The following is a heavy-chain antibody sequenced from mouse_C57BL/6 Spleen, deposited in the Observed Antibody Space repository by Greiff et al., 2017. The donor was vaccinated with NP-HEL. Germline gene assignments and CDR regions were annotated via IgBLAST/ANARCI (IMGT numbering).Heavy chain of an antibody. Sequence: VQLQESGPELVKPGASVKISCKASGYAFSSSWMNWVKQRPGKGLEWSGRIYPGDGDTNYNGKFKGKATLTADKSSSTAYVQLSSLNSEDSAVYFCGGSSGPFAYWGQGTLVTVSA. J-gene: IGHJ3*01. CDR2: IYPGDGDT. CDR1: GYAFSSSW. V-gene: IGHV1-82*01. D-gene: IGHD3-2*02. CDR3: GGSSGPFAY.